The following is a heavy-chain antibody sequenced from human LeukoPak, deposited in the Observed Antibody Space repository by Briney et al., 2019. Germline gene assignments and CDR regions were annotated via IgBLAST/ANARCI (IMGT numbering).Heavy chain of an antibody. Sequence: SQTLSLTCTVSGGSISSGGYYWSWLRQHPGKGLEWIGYIYYSGSTYYNPSLKSRVTISVDTSKNQSPLKLRSVTAADTAVYYCAIHVGYCSGGSCYSPLYYFDYWGQGNLVTVSS. J-gene: IGHJ4*02. CDR2: IYYSGST. CDR1: GGSISSGGYY. CDR3: AIHVGYCSGGSCYSPLYYFDY. D-gene: IGHD2-15*01. V-gene: IGHV4-31*03.